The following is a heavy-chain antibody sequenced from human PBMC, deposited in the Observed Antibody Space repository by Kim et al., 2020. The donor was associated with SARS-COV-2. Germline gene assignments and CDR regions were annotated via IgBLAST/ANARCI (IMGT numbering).Heavy chain of an antibody. Sequence: GGSLRLSCSASGFTFSSYAMHWVRQAPGKGLEYVSAISSNGGSTYYADSVKGRFTISRDNSKNTLYLQMSSLRAEDTAVYYCVSWGVRESRGMDVWGQGTTVTVSS. CDR3: VSWGVRESRGMDV. V-gene: IGHV3-64D*09. D-gene: IGHD3-10*01. CDR2: ISSNGGST. J-gene: IGHJ6*02. CDR1: GFTFSSYA.